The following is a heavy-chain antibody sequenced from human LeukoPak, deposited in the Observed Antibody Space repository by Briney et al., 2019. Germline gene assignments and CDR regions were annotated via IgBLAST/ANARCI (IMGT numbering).Heavy chain of an antibody. CDR2: ICFTSSFV. CDR1: GFTFSDYS. V-gene: IGHV3-21*01. D-gene: IGHD3-10*01. Sequence: GGSLRLSCAASGFTFSDYSMNWVRQAPGKGREGVSPICFTSSFVYYADSVKGRFTISRDNAKNSLYLQMNSLRAEDTAVYYCASERLVVRGITGYFDYWGQGTLVTVSS. CDR3: ASERLVVRGITGYFDY. J-gene: IGHJ4*02.